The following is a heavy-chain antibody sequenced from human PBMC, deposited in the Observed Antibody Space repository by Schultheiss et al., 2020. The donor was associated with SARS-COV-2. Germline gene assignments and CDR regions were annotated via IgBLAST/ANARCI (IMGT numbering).Heavy chain of an antibody. CDR1: GFTFSSYG. V-gene: IGHV3-30*18. J-gene: IGHJ4*02. CDR2: ISYDGSNK. CDR3: AKIRALEGYCSGGSCYSYYFDY. D-gene: IGHD2-15*01. Sequence: GGSLRLSCAASGFTFSSYGMHWVRQAPGKGLEWVAVISYDGSNKYYADSVKGRFTISRDNAKNSLYLQMNSLRAEDTAVYYCAKIRALEGYCSGGSCYSYYFDYWGQGTLVTVSS.